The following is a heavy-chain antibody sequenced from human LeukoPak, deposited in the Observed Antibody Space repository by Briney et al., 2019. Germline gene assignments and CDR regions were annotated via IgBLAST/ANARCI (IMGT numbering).Heavy chain of an antibody. CDR1: GYTFTSYG. Sequence: ASVKVSCKASGYTFTSYGISWVRQAPGQGLEWMGWISAYNGNTNYAQKLQGRVTMTTDTSTSTAYMELRSLRSDDTAVYYCARDSQKYYYDSSGHWGQGTLVTVSS. D-gene: IGHD3-22*01. J-gene: IGHJ4*02. CDR2: ISAYNGNT. CDR3: ARDSQKYYYDSSGH. V-gene: IGHV1-18*01.